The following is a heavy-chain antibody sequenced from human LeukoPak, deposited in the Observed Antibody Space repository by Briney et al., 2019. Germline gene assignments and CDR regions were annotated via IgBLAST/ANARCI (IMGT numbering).Heavy chain of an antibody. J-gene: IGHJ4*02. CDR2: ISSSSSYI. CDR1: GFTFSSYS. Sequence: GSLRLSCSASGFTFSSYSMNWVRPAPGKGLEWVSSISSSSSYIYYADSVKGRFTISRDNAKNSLYLQMNSLRAEDTAVYYCARGLAVVPAACSDYWGQGTLVTVSS. D-gene: IGHD2-2*01. CDR3: ARGLAVVPAACSDY. V-gene: IGHV3-21*01.